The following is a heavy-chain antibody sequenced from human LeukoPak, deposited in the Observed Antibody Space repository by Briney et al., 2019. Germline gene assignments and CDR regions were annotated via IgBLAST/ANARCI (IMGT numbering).Heavy chain of an antibody. J-gene: IGHJ5*02. CDR3: ARDLPLGGYSYGWKGWFDP. V-gene: IGHV1-69*13. D-gene: IGHD5-18*01. Sequence: EATVKVSCKASGGTFSSYAISWVRQAPGQGLEWMGGIIPIFGTANYAQKFQGRVTITADESTSTAYMELSSLRSEDTAVYYCARDLPLGGYSYGWKGWFDPWGQGTLVTVSS. CDR1: GGTFSSYA. CDR2: IIPIFGTA.